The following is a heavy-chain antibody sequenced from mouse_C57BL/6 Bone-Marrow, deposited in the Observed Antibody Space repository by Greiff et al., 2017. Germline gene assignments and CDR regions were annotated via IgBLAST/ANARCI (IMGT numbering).Heavy chain of an antibody. CDR1: GFTFSDYY. CDR2: ISNGGGST. V-gene: IGHV5-12*01. Sequence: EVMLVESGGGLVQPGGSLKLSCAASGFTFSDYYMYWVRQTPEKRLEWVAYISNGGGSTYYPDTVKGRFTISRDNAKNTLYLQMSRLKSEDTAMYYCARPYYYGGSYVAWFAYWGQGTLVTVSA. D-gene: IGHD1-1*01. CDR3: ARPYYYGGSYVAWFAY. J-gene: IGHJ3*01.